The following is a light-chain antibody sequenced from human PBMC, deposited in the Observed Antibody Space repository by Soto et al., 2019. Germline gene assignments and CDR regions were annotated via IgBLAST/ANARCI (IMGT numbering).Light chain of an antibody. J-gene: IGKJ1*01. V-gene: IGKV3D-15*01. CDR3: QQYSGDEWT. CDR1: QSVSNN. CDR2: DTS. Sequence: EIVMTQSPATLSVSPGERATLSCRASQSVSNNLAWYQQKPGQAPRLLIYDTSNRATGIPARFSGSGSGTDFTLTISSLQPDDFGTYYCQQYSGDEWTFGQGTKVDIK.